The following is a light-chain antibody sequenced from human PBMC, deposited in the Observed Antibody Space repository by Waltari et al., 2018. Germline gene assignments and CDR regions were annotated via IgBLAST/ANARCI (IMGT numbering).Light chain of an antibody. V-gene: IGKV3-11*01. CDR2: DAS. Sequence: EIVLTQSPATLSLSPGERATLSCRASQSVSSSLAWYQQKPGQPPRLLIYDASNRASGIPARFSVSGSGTDFTLTISTLGPEDLAVYYCQQRARWPTFGGGTKVEIK. CDR3: QQRARWPT. CDR1: QSVSSS. J-gene: IGKJ4*01.